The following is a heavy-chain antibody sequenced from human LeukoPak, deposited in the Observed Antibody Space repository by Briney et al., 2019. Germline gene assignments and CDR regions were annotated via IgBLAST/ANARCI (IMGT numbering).Heavy chain of an antibody. J-gene: IGHJ4*02. CDR3: TKDRQPDGLYNFDY. Sequence: GGSLRLSCAASGFTFRTYAMNWVRQAPGKGLEWVSVITGDGKIIYYADSVKGRFSISRDNSRNTPYLQMNSLRAEDTATYYCTKDRQPDGLYNFDYWGQGTQVSVSS. D-gene: IGHD5-24*01. CDR2: ITGDGKII. V-gene: IGHV3-23*01. CDR1: GFTFRTYA.